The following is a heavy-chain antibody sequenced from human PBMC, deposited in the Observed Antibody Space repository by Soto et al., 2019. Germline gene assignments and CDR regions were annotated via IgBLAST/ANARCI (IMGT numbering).Heavy chain of an antibody. CDR1: GYSFTSYW. CDR3: ATLGGWLRFHSPPPYYYGMDV. CDR2: IDPSDSYT. V-gene: IGHV5-10-1*01. D-gene: IGHD5-12*01. Sequence: PGESLKISCKGSGYSFTSYWISWVRQMPGKGLEWMGRIDPSDSYTNYSPSFQGHVTISADKSISTAYLQWSSLKASDTAMYYCATLGGWLRFHSPPPYYYGMDVWGQGTTVTVSS. J-gene: IGHJ6*02.